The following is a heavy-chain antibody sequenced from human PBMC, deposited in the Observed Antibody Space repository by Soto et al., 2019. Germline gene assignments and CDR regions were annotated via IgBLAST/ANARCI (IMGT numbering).Heavy chain of an antibody. CDR1: GGSFSGYY. Sequence: QVQLQQWGAGLLKPSETLSLTCAVYGGSFSGYYWSWIRQPPGKGLEWIGEINHSGSTNYNPSLKSRVTISVDTSKNQFSMKLRSVIAADTAVYYCASGLDDYYYYYMDVWGNGTTVTVSS. CDR3: ASGLDDYYYYYMDV. J-gene: IGHJ6*03. V-gene: IGHV4-34*01. D-gene: IGHD2-2*03. CDR2: INHSGST.